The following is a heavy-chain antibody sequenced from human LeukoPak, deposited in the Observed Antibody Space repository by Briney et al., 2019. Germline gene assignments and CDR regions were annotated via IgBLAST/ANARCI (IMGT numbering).Heavy chain of an antibody. Sequence: GGSLRLSCAASGFTFSSYAMHWVRQAPGKGLEWVAVISYDGSNKYYADSVKGRFTISRDNSKNTLYLQMNSLRAEDTAVYYCARDLENLIAAAGDGYWGQGTLVTVSS. CDR1: GFTFSSYA. CDR3: ARDLENLIAAAGDGY. CDR2: ISYDGSNK. V-gene: IGHV3-30-3*01. D-gene: IGHD6-13*01. J-gene: IGHJ4*02.